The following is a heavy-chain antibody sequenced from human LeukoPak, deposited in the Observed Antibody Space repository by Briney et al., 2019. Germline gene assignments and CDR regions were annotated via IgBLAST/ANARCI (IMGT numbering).Heavy chain of an antibody. CDR3: ARSFRGYSQGYYYYPMDV. CDR2: MARSGST. CDR1: GGSISSYF. J-gene: IGHJ6*02. D-gene: IGHD5-18*01. Sequence: SETLSLTCTVSGGSISSYFWSWIRQSPGKGLEWIGLMARSGSTNYNPSLKSRVIMSQDTSTNQFSLQVNSVTAADSAVYYCARSFRGYSQGYYYYPMDVWGQGTTVTVFS. V-gene: IGHV4-59*01.